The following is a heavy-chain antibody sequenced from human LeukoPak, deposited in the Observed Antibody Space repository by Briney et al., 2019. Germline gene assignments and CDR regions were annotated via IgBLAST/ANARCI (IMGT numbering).Heavy chain of an antibody. CDR3: ARLYGNYQNYFDY. J-gene: IGHJ4*02. CDR1: GGSISSYY. Sequence: SETLFLTCTVSGGSISSYYWSWIRQPAGKGLEWIGRIYTSGSTNYNPSLKSRVTMSVDTSKNQFSLKLRSVTAADTAVDYCARLYGNYQNYFDYWGQGTLVTVSS. V-gene: IGHV4-4*07. D-gene: IGHD1-7*01. CDR2: IYTSGST.